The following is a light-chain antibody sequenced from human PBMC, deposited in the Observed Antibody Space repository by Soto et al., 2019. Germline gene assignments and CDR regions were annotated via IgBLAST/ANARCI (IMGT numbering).Light chain of an antibody. Sequence: DIQMTQSPSTLSASVGDRVPITCRASQSISSWLAWYQQNPGKAPKLLIYKASSFESGVPSRFSGSGSGTEFTLTISSLQPDDFATYSCQQYNSYPQTFGQGTKVEIK. CDR2: KAS. CDR1: QSISSW. V-gene: IGKV1-5*03. CDR3: QQYNSYPQT. J-gene: IGKJ1*01.